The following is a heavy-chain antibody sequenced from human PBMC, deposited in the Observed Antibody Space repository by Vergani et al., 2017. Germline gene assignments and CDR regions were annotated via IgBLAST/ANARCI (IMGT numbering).Heavy chain of an antibody. CDR1: GGSISSYY. D-gene: IGHD3-3*01. CDR3: ARDRLYYDFWSGYQYGMDV. CDR2: IYYSGST. J-gene: IGHJ6*02. V-gene: IGHV4-59*01. Sequence: QVQLQESGPGLVKPSETLSLTCTVSGGSISSYYWSWIRQPPGKGLEWIGYIYYSGSTNDNPSLKSRVTISVDTSKNQFSLKLSSVTAADTAVYYCARDRLYYDFWSGYQYGMDVWGQETTVTVSS.